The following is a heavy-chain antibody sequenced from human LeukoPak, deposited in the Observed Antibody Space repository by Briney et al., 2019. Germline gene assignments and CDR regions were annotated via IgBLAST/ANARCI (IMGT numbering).Heavy chain of an antibody. V-gene: IGHV4-39*01. CDR2: IYYSGST. D-gene: IGHD2-2*01. CDR1: GGSISSSSYY. Sequence: SETLSLTCTVSGGSISSSSYYWGWIRQPPGKGLEWIGSIYYSGSTYYNPSLKSRVTISVDTSKNQFSLKLSSVTAADTAVYYCARLGEGVVPAVSGWGQGTLVTVSS. J-gene: IGHJ4*02. CDR3: ARLGEGVVPAVSG.